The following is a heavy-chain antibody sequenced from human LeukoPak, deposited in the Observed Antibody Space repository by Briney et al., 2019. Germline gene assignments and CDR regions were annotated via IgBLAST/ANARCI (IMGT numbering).Heavy chain of an antibody. Sequence: GGSLRLSCAASGFTFSSYGMHWVRQAPVKGLEWVAVISYDGSNKYYADSVKGRFTISRDNSKNTLYLQMNSLRAEDTAVYYCARGIYYDSSGYVYYYYGMDVWGQGTTVTVSS. D-gene: IGHD3-22*01. CDR1: GFTFSSYG. CDR2: ISYDGSNK. J-gene: IGHJ6*02. V-gene: IGHV3-30*03. CDR3: ARGIYYDSSGYVYYYYGMDV.